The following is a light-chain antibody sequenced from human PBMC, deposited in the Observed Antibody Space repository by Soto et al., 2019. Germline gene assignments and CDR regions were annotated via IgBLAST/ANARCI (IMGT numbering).Light chain of an antibody. CDR3: CAYAGSYTYV. J-gene: IGLJ1*01. V-gene: IGLV2-11*01. CDR1: NSDVGGYEF. Sequence: QSALTQPRSVSGSPGQSVTISRTGTNSDVGGYEFVSWYQQHPGKAPKLMIYDVSKRPSGVPDRFSGSRSGNTASLSISGLQAEDEADYYCCAYAGSYTYVFGTGTKLTVL. CDR2: DVS.